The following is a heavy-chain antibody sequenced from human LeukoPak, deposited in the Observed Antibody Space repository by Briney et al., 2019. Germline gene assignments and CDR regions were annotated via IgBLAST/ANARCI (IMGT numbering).Heavy chain of an antibody. CDR2: INHSGST. V-gene: IGHV4-34*01. Sequence: SETLSLTCAVYGGSFSTYYWSWIRQPPGKGLEWIGEINHSGSTNYNPSLKSRVTISGDTSKNQFSLKLSSVAAADTAMYYCAREANIATAIVWFDPWGQGTLVTVSS. CDR3: AREANIATAIVWFDP. CDR1: GGSFSTYY. D-gene: IGHD6-13*01. J-gene: IGHJ5*02.